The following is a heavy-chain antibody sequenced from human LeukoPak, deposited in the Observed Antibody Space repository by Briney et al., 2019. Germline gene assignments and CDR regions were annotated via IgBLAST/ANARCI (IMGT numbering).Heavy chain of an antibody. Sequence: GGSLRLSCTASGFTIGSHDMHWVRQPAGEGLEWVAAIASGFQTFYAGSVKGRFTVSREDAKNSLYLQMNSLRAGDTAVYYCVREARGYHYTYFDYWGQGTLVTVSS. CDR3: VREARGYHYTYFDY. D-gene: IGHD5-18*01. CDR2: IASGFQT. CDR1: GFTIGSHD. V-gene: IGHV3-13*01. J-gene: IGHJ4*02.